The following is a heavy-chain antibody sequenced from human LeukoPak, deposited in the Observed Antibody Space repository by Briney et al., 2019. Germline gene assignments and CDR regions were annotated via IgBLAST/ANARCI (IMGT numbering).Heavy chain of an antibody. J-gene: IGHJ4*02. V-gene: IGHV3-48*01. CDR3: AREEIAARRPFDY. Sequence: GGSLRLSCAASGFTFNSYSMNWVRQAPGKGLEWVSYISSSSSTIYYADSVKGRFTISRDNAKNSLYLQMNSLRAEDTAVYYCAREEIAARRPFDYWGQGTLVTVSS. D-gene: IGHD6-6*01. CDR1: GFTFNSYS. CDR2: ISSSSSTI.